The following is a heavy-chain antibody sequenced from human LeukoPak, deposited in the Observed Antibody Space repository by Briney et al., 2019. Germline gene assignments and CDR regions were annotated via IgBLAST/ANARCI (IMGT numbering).Heavy chain of an antibody. Sequence: ASVKVSCKASGGTFSSYAISWVRQAPGQGLEWIGRIIPIFGTANYAQKFQGRVTITTDESTSTAYMELSSLRSEDTAVYYCAGPNYYDSSGYPQTEYFQHWGQGTLVTVSS. CDR3: AGPNYYDSSGYPQTEYFQH. CDR1: GGTFSSYA. D-gene: IGHD3-22*01. CDR2: IIPIFGTA. V-gene: IGHV1-69*05. J-gene: IGHJ1*01.